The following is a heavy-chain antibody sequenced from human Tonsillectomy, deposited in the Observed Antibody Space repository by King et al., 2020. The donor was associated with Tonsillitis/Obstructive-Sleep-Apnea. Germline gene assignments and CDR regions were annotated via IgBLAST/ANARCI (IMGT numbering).Heavy chain of an antibody. V-gene: IGHV4-34*01. Sequence: VQLQQWGAGLLKPSETLSLTCAVYGGSFSGYYWSWIRQPPGKGLEWIGEINHSGSTNYNPSLKSRVTISVDTSKNQFSLKLSSLTAADTAVYYCARGGYCSSTSCPPVRWFDPWGQGTLVTVSS. J-gene: IGHJ5*02. CDR2: INHSGST. CDR1: GGSFSGYY. D-gene: IGHD2-2*01. CDR3: ARGGYCSSTSCPPVRWFDP.